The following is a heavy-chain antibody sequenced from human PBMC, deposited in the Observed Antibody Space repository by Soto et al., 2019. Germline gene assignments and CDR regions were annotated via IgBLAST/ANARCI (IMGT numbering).Heavy chain of an antibody. CDR3: ARAGPDSGSYYPPVDN. D-gene: IGHD3-10*01. Sequence: QVQLVESGGGVVQPGRSLRLSCAASGFSFGDYAMHWVRQAPGKGLEWVAVIWYDGSKKYYADSVKGRFNISRDNSKKMMYLQVDSLTSADTAVYYCARAGPDSGSYYPPVDNWGQGTLLTVSS. J-gene: IGHJ4*02. CDR1: GFSFGDYA. V-gene: IGHV3-33*01. CDR2: IWYDGSKK.